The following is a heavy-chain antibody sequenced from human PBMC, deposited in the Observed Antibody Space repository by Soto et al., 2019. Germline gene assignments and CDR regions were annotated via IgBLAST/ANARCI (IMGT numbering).Heavy chain of an antibody. J-gene: IGHJ4*02. Sequence: ASVKVSCKASGYTFTNYAIHWVRQAPGQRLEWMGWINAGNGNTKYSQKFQGRVTITRDTFASTAYMELSSLRSEDTAVYYCARDDSGFSGSHYIDYFNYWGQGALVTVSS. CDR2: INAGNGNT. CDR3: ARDDSGFSGSHYIDYFNY. CDR1: GYTFTNYA. V-gene: IGHV1-3*01. D-gene: IGHD1-26*01.